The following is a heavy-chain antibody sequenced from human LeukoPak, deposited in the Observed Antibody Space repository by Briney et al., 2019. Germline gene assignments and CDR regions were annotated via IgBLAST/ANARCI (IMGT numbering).Heavy chain of an antibody. Sequence: SETLSLTCTVSGGSISSYYWSWIRQPPGKGLEWIGYICYSGSTNYNPSLKSRVTISVDTSKNQFSLKLSSVTAADTAVYYCARHQSNYYYYGMDVWGQGTTVTVSS. CDR3: ARHQSNYYYYGMDV. CDR1: GGSISSYY. J-gene: IGHJ6*02. V-gene: IGHV4-59*08. CDR2: ICYSGST.